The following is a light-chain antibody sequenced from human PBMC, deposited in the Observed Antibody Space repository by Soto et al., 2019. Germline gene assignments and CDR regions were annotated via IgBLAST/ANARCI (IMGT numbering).Light chain of an antibody. V-gene: IGLV1-51*02. J-gene: IGLJ2*01. CDR2: ENN. Sequence: QSALTQPPSVSAAPGQEVTISCSGSSSNIGNNYVSWYQQFPGTAPKLLIYENNKRPSGIPDRFSGSKSGTSATLGITGLQTGDEADYYCGTWDSTLSAGIFGGGTKVTVL. CDR1: SSNIGNNY. CDR3: GTWDSTLSAGI.